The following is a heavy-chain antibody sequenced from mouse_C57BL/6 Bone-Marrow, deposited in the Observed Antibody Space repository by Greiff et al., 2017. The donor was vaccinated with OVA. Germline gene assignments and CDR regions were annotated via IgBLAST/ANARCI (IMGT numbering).Heavy chain of an antibody. CDR2: INYDGSST. J-gene: IGHJ1*03. Sequence: EVQVVESEGGLVQPGSSMKLSCTASGFTFSDYYMAWVRQVPEKGLEWVANINYDGSSTYYLDSLKSRFIISRDNAKNILYLQMSSLKSEDTATYYCARERWLLLYWYFDVWGTGTTVTVSS. V-gene: IGHV5-16*01. D-gene: IGHD2-3*01. CDR1: GFTFSDYY. CDR3: ARERWLLLYWYFDV.